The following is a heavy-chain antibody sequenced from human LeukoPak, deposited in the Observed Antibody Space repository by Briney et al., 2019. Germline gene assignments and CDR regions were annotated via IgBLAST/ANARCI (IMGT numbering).Heavy chain of an antibody. CDR1: GGSISSSSYY. J-gene: IGHJ4*02. CDR2: IYYSGST. D-gene: IGHD5-24*01. V-gene: IGHV4-61*01. CDR3: ARDDGY. Sequence: SETLSLTCIVSGGSISSSSYYWSWIRQPPGKGLEWIGYIYYSGSTNYNPSLKSRVTISVDTSKNQFSLKLSSVTAADTAVYYCARDDGYWGQGTLVTVSS.